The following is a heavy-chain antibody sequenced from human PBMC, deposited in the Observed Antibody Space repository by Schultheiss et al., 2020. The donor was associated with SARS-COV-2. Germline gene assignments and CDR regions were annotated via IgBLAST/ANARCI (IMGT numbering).Heavy chain of an antibody. V-gene: IGHV4-59*01. CDR3: ARDRVYSRWNAFDI. Sequence: SETLSLTCAVYGGSFSGYYWSWIRQPPGKGLEWIGYIYYSGSTYYNPSLKSRVTMSVDTSKNQFSLKLSSVTAADTAVYYCARDRVYSRWNAFDIWGQGTMVTVSS. D-gene: IGHD6-13*01. J-gene: IGHJ3*02. CDR2: IYYSGST. CDR1: GGSFSGYY.